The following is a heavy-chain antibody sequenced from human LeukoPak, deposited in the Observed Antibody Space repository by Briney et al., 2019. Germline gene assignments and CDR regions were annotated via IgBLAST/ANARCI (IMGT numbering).Heavy chain of an antibody. CDR1: GGSISSYY. J-gene: IGHJ5*02. CDR2: MYNGGET. V-gene: IGHV4-4*07. D-gene: IGHD3/OR15-3a*01. CDR3: ASGIQWTGNNH. Sequence: PSETLFLTCIVSGGSISSYYWSWIRQPAGKGLEWIGRMYNGGETNYNPSLKSRVTMSLDTSKNHFSLRLSSATAADTAVYYCASGIQWTGNNHWGQGTLVTVSS.